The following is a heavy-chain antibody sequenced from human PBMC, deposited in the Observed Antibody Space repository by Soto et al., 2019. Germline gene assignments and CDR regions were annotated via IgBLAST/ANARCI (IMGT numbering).Heavy chain of an antibody. V-gene: IGHV1-58*01. J-gene: IGHJ4*01. CDR3: AAPPNRDAYNYGY. D-gene: IGHD5-12*01. CDR1: GLTFSSSA. CDR2: IVVGSGTT. Sequence: GPSVKVSCKASGLTFSSSAVQWVRQARGQRLEWIGWIVVGSGTTKYSQQFQERVTITRDMSTSTAYMELSSLRSEDTAVYYCAAPPNRDAYNYGYWG.